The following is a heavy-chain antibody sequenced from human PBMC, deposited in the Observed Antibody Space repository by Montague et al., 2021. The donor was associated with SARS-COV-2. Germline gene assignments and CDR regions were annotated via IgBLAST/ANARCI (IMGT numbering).Heavy chain of an antibody. D-gene: IGHD2-2*01. V-gene: IGHV4-39*01. Sequence: SETLSLTCNVSGGSIANSSYYWVWIRQPPGKGLEWIGSIYYTGTSFWNLHFGGTTYYSPFLQTRVSISVDTSKKQFSLKLRSVTATDTALYFCARSFLGYCSNSSCYKGDRDDAFDIWGQGTPVTVSS. CDR2: IYYTGTSFWNLHFGGTT. CDR3: ARSFLGYCSNSSCYKGDRDDAFDI. CDR1: GGSIANSSYY. J-gene: IGHJ3*02.